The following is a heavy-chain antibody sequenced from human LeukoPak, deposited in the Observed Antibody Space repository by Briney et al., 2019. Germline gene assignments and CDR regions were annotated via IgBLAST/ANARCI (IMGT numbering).Heavy chain of an antibody. J-gene: IGHJ4*02. CDR1: GFTFSSYG. CDR2: ISGSGRTI. D-gene: IGHD6-19*01. Sequence: GGSLRLSCAASGFTFSSYGMSWVRQAPGKGVEWVSYISGSGRTIYYANSVKGRFTISRDNAKNSLYLQMNSLRADDTAVYYCARLDASGLDYWGQGTLVTVSS. CDR3: ARLDASGLDY. V-gene: IGHV3-48*04.